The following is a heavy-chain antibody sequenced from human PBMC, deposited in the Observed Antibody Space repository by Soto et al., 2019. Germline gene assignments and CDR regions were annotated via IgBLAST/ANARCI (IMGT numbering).Heavy chain of an antibody. CDR3: ARDQYSSGSDAFDI. J-gene: IGHJ3*02. V-gene: IGHV1-18*04. D-gene: IGHD6-19*01. CDR1: GYTFTSYG. Sequence: GTAVKVSWKDSGYTFTSYGISWVRQAPGQGLEWMGWISAYNGNTNYAQKLQGRVTMTTDTSTSTAYMELRSLRSDDTAVYYCARDQYSSGSDAFDIWGQGTMVTVSS. CDR2: ISAYNGNT.